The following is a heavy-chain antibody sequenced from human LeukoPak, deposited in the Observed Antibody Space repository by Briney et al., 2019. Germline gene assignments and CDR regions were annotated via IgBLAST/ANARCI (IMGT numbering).Heavy chain of an antibody. V-gene: IGHV4-39*07. J-gene: IGHJ4*02. D-gene: IGHD6-13*01. CDR3: ARPYSSSGIDY. CDR2: IYYSGST. Sequence: SETLPLTCTVSGGSISGSSYYWGWIRQPPGKGLEWIGSIYYSGSTYYNPSLKSRVTISVDTSKNQFSLKLSSVTAADTAVYYCARPYSSSGIDYWGQGTLVTVSS. CDR1: GGSISGSSYY.